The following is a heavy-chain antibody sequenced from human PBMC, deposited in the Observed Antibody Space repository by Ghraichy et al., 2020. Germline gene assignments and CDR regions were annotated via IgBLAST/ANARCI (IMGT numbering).Heavy chain of an antibody. CDR2: ISVSGGST. J-gene: IGHJ2*01. D-gene: IGHD5-18*01. Sequence: GGSLRLSCAASGFTFSSYAMSWVRQAPGKGLEWVSAISVSGGSTYYADSVKGRFTISRDNSKNTLYLQMNSLRAEDTAVYYCAKERRGYSYGYGTARGYFALGGRGTLATVSS. CDR3: AKERRGYSYGYGTARGYFAL. CDR1: GFTFSSYA. V-gene: IGHV3-23*01.